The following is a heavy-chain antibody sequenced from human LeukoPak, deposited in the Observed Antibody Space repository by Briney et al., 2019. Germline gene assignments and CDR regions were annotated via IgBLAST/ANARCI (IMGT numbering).Heavy chain of an antibody. J-gene: IGHJ4*02. CDR3: ASNRYCSSTSCYDFDY. D-gene: IGHD2-2*01. CDR2: IYYSGST. Sequence: SETLALTCTVSGGSISSYYWSWIRQPPGKGLEWIGYIYYSGSTNYNPSLKSRVTISVDTPKNQFSLKLSSVTAADTAVYYCASNRYCSSTSCYDFDYWGQGTLVTVSS. V-gene: IGHV4-59*01. CDR1: GGSISSYY.